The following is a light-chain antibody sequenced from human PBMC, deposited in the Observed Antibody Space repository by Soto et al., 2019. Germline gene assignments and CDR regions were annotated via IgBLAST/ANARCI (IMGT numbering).Light chain of an antibody. CDR3: AAWDASLNGYV. Sequence: QSVLTQPPSASGTPGQRVTISCSGRSPNIGSKTVNWYQQLPGTVPKLLIYNSYQRPSGVPDRFSGSKSGTSASLAISGLQSEDEADYYCAAWDASLNGYVFGAGTKVTVL. CDR2: NSY. J-gene: IGLJ1*01. V-gene: IGLV1-44*01. CDR1: SPNIGSKT.